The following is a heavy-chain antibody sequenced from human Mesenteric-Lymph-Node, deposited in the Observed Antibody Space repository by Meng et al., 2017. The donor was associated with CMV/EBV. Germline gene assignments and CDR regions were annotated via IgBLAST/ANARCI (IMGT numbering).Heavy chain of an antibody. CDR3: ARRVEYYYDSSGYLGGWYFDY. D-gene: IGHD3-22*01. Sequence: SETLSLICTVSGGSVSSGSYYWSWIRQPPGKGLEWIGYIYYSGSTNYNPSLKSRVTISVDTSKNQFSLKLSSVTAADTAVYYCARRVEYYYDSSGYLGGWYFDYWGQGTLVTVSS. CDR2: IYYSGST. V-gene: IGHV4-61*01. CDR1: GGSVSSGSYY. J-gene: IGHJ4*02.